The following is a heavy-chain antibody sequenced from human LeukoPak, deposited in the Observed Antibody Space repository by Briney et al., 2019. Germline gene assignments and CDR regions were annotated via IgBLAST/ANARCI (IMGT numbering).Heavy chain of an antibody. V-gene: IGHV4-61*02. D-gene: IGHD2-21*01. CDR3: ARGGIPDY. CDR1: GGSISRGGYH. Sequence: SETLSLTCTVSGGSISRGGYHWSWIRQPAGKGLEWIGRFYTSGTPNYNPSLKSRVTILVDTSRNQFSLKLSSVTAADTAVYYCARGGIPDYWGQGILVTVSS. CDR2: FYTSGTP. J-gene: IGHJ4*02.